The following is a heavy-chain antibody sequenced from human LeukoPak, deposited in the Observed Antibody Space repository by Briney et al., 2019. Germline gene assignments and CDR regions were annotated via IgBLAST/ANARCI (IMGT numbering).Heavy chain of an antibody. CDR2: IKQDGSEK. V-gene: IGHV3-7*03. CDR3: TRREYSSSRRANDY. Sequence: GGSLRLSCAASGFTFSSYWMSWVRQAPGKGLEWVANIKQDGSEKYYVDSVKGRFTISRDNAKNSLYLQMNSLKTEDTAVYYCTRREYSSSRRANDYWGQGTLVTVSS. CDR1: GFTFSSYW. D-gene: IGHD6-13*01. J-gene: IGHJ4*02.